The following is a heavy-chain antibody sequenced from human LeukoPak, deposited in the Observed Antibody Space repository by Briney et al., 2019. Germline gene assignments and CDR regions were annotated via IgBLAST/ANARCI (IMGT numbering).Heavy chain of an antibody. Sequence: ASVKVSCKASGYTFTNHAMHWVRQAPGQGLEWMGWINTADGNTKYSQKFQGRVTITRDTSASIVYLELTSLRSEDTAVYYCARVFPAAGPYWFDPWGQGTLVTVSS. CDR1: GYTFTNHA. D-gene: IGHD6-13*01. CDR2: INTADGNT. V-gene: IGHV1-3*04. J-gene: IGHJ5*02. CDR3: ARVFPAAGPYWFDP.